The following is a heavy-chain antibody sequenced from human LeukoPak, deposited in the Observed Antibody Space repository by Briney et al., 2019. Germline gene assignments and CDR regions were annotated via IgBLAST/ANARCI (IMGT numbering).Heavy chain of an antibody. D-gene: IGHD4-17*01. J-gene: IGHJ4*02. CDR3: ARGDYGTLYGDYAQDY. CDR1: GGTFSSYA. CDR2: IIPIFGTA. Sequence: GSSVKVSCKASGGTFSSYAISWVRQAPGQGLEWMGRIIPIFGTANYAQKFQGRVTITTDESTSTAYMELSSLRSGDTAVYYCARGDYGTLYGDYAQDYWGQGTLVTVSS. V-gene: IGHV1-69*05.